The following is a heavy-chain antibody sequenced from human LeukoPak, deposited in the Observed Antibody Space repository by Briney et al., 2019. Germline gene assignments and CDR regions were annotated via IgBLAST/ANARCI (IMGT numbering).Heavy chain of an antibody. J-gene: IGHJ4*02. V-gene: IGHV3-33*08. Sequence: PGGSLRLSCAGSGXTFSSYGMHWVRQAPGKGLEWVAVIWYDGSNKYYADSVKGRFTISRDNSKNTLYLQMNSLRAEDTAVYYCARDGWELLLGDYFDYWGQGTLVTVSS. CDR1: GXTFSSYG. CDR2: IWYDGSNK. D-gene: IGHD1-26*01. CDR3: ARDGWELLLGDYFDY.